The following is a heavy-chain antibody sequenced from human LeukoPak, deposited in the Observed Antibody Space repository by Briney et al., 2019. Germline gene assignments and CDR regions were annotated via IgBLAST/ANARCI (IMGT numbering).Heavy chain of an antibody. CDR1: GGSLSSSSYY. CDR3: ASRSSSGYYSY. D-gene: IGHD3-22*01. CDR2: IYYSGST. V-gene: IGHV4-39*01. Sequence: SETLSLTCTVSGGSLSSSSYYWGWIRQPPGKGLEWIGSIYYSGSTYYNPSLKSRVTISVDTSKNQFSLKLSSVTAADTAVYYCASRSSSGYYSYWGQGTLVTVSS. J-gene: IGHJ4*02.